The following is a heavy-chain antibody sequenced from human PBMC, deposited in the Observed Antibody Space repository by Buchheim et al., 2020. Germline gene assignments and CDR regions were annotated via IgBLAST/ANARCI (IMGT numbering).Heavy chain of an antibody. CDR2: IYYSGST. J-gene: IGHJ6*02. V-gene: IGHV4-59*01. D-gene: IGHD3-10*01. Sequence: QVQLQESGPGRVKPSETLSLTCTVSGGSISSYYWSWIRQPPGKGLEWIGYIYYSGSTNYNPSLKSRVTISVDTSKNQFSLKLSSVTAADTAVYYCARDSDGEGSHRIMDVWGQGTT. CDR3: ARDSDGEGSHRIMDV. CDR1: GGSISSYY.